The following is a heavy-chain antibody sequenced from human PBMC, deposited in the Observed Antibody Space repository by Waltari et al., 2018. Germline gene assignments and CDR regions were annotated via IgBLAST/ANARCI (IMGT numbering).Heavy chain of an antibody. Sequence: QVQLQESGPGLVKPSETLSLTCAVSGYSISSGYYWGWIRQPPGKGLEWIGSIYHSGSTYYNPSLKSRVTISVDTSKNQFSLKLSSVTAADTAVYYCARPYSSGWTIDDAFDIWGQGTMVTVSS. V-gene: IGHV4-38-2*01. CDR1: GYSISSGYY. CDR2: IYHSGST. CDR3: ARPYSSGWTIDDAFDI. D-gene: IGHD6-19*01. J-gene: IGHJ3*02.